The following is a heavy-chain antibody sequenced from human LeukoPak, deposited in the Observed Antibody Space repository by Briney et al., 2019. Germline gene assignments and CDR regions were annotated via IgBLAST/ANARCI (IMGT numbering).Heavy chain of an antibody. Sequence: GGSLRLSCAASGFTFSTYGIHWARQAPGKGLECVAVISHDGSNKYYADSVKGRFTISRDNSKKTLYLQMNSLRPEDTAIYYCAKRMGPSIAATDLDYWGQGTLVTVSS. CDR2: ISHDGSNK. D-gene: IGHD6-13*01. V-gene: IGHV3-30*18. CDR1: GFTFSTYG. J-gene: IGHJ4*02. CDR3: AKRMGPSIAATDLDY.